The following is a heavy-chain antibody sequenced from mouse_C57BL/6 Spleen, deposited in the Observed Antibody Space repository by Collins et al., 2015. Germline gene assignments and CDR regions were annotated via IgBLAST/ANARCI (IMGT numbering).Heavy chain of an antibody. Sequence: QVQXQQSGAELARPGASVKLSCKASGYTLTSYWMQWVKQGPGQGLEWIGAIYPGDGDTRYTQKFKDKATLTADKSSSTAYMQLSSLASEDSAVYYCVRAYRYDEGYFDYWGQGSTLTVSS. CDR2: IYPGDGDT. V-gene: IGHV1-87*01. D-gene: IGHD2-14*01. CDR3: VRAYRYDEGYFDY. J-gene: IGHJ2*01. CDR1: GYTLTSYW.